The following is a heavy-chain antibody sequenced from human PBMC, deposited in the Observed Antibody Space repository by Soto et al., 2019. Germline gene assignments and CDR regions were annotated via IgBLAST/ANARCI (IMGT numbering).Heavy chain of an antibody. V-gene: IGHV4-59*01. J-gene: IGHJ4*02. CDR1: GGSISSYY. D-gene: IGHD6-13*01. CDR2: IYYSGGT. Sequence: SETLSLTCTVSGGSISSYYWSWIRQPPGKGLEWIGYIYYSGGTNYNPSLKSRVTISVDTSKNQFSLKLSSVTAADTAVYYCARGRGIAAPVDYWGQGTLVTVSS. CDR3: ARGRGIAAPVDY.